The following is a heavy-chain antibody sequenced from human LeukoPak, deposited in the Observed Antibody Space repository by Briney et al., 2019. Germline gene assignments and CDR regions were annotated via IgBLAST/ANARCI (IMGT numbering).Heavy chain of an antibody. J-gene: IGHJ4*02. D-gene: IGHD2-15*01. CDR1: GGSFSGYY. CDR2: INWNGGST. CDR3: ARGPPGGTLDY. V-gene: IGHV3-20*04. Sequence: ETLSLTCAVYGGSFSGYYWSWIRQPPGKGLEWVSGINWNGGSTGYADSVKGRFTISRDNAKNSLYLQMNSLRAEDTALYYCARGPPGGTLDYWGQGTLVTVSS.